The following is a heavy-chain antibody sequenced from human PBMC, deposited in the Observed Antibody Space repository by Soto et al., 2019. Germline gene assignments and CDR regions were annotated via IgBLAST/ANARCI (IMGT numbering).Heavy chain of an antibody. CDR2: TYYRSKWSS. D-gene: IGHD7-27*01. Sequence: SQTLSLTCAISGDSVSSKSAAWHLIRQSPSRGLEWLGRTYYRSKWSSNYSVSVKSRITITPDTSKNQFSLRLRSGTPDDAAMYYGARTGDSLSAYWGQGTLVPVS. J-gene: IGHJ4*02. CDR1: GDSVSSKSAA. V-gene: IGHV6-1*01. CDR3: ARTGDSLSAY.